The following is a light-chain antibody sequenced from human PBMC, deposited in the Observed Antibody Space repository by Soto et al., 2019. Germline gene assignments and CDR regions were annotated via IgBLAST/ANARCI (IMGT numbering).Light chain of an antibody. CDR1: NSNIGSNT. Sequence: QSVLTQPPSASGTPGQRVTISCSVSNSNIGSNTVNWYQQLPGTAPKLLIYSNIQRPSGVPDRFSGSKSGTSASLAISGLQSEDETDYYCAAWDASLNGYVFGTGTKVTVL. CDR2: SNI. J-gene: IGLJ1*01. V-gene: IGLV1-44*01. CDR3: AAWDASLNGYV.